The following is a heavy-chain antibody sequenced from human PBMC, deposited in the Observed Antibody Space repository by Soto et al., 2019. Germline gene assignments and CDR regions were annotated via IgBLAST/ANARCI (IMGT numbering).Heavy chain of an antibody. Sequence: QLQLVESGGALVKPGGSLRLGCAASGFTFSDYYMSWFRQAPGEGLEWISYISQSSSYTNYADSVKGRFTISRDNGKNSLYLEMNSLRAEDTAVYFCAASGFDSDFWGRGTLVTVSS. CDR2: ISQSSSYT. J-gene: IGHJ4*02. D-gene: IGHD5-12*01. CDR1: GFTFSDYY. V-gene: IGHV3-11*05. CDR3: AASGFDSDF.